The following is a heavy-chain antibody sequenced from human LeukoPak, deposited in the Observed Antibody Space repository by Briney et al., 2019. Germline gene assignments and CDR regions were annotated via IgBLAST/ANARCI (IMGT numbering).Heavy chain of an antibody. J-gene: IGHJ4*02. CDR1: GDSLSSSGDA. D-gene: IGHD6-13*01. CDR3: ARGRASAFDY. V-gene: IGHV6-1*01. Sequence: SQTLSLTCVISGDSLSSSGDAWNWIRQSPSGRLEWLGRTYQRSKWSSDYALSVRSRITVDPDTSKNQFSLQLYSVTPEDAAVYYCARGRASAFDYWDQGTLVTASS. CDR2: TYQRSKWSS.